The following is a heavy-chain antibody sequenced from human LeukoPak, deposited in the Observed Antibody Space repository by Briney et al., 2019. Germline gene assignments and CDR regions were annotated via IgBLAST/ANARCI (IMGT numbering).Heavy chain of an antibody. D-gene: IGHD6-13*01. CDR1: GFTFSDYY. J-gene: IGHJ6*03. CDR3: ARVMHSSSWYYSFPGGYYYYYMDV. CDR2: ISSSGSTI. Sequence: GGSLRLSCAASGFTFSDYYMSWIRQAPGKGLKWVSYISSSGSTIYYADSVKGRFTISRDNAKNSLYLQMNSLRAEDTAVYYCARVMHSSSWYYSFPGGYYYYYMDVWGKGTTVTISS. V-gene: IGHV3-11*01.